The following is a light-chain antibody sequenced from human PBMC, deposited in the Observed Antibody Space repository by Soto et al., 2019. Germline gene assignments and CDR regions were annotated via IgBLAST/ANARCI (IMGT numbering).Light chain of an antibody. J-gene: IGKJ2*01. CDR2: GAS. V-gene: IGKV3-20*01. CDR3: QQYGSSPYT. CDR1: QSVRSSY. Sequence: EIVLTQSPGTLSLSPGERATLSCRASQSVRSSYLAWYQQKPGQAPRLLIYGASSRATGIPDRFSGSGSGTDFTLTISRLEPEDSAVYYCQQYGSSPYTFRQGTKLEIK.